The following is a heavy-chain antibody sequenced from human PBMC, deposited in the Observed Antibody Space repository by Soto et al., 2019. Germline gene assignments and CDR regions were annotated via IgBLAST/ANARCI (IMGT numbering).Heavy chain of an antibody. CDR2: INPSGSRT. V-gene: IGHV1-46*01. J-gene: IGHJ5*02. D-gene: IGHD1-1*01. CDR1: FTTHW. Sequence: QVQMVQSGTEVKKPGTSVKVSCQAFTTHWVHWVRQAPGQGLEWVGVINPSGSRTLTAQKFQGRVTMTRDTSTSTLYMELRSLTSEDTAVYYCVTDNSRPDLAWWFDPWGQGTLVTVSS. CDR3: VTDNSRPDLAWWFDP.